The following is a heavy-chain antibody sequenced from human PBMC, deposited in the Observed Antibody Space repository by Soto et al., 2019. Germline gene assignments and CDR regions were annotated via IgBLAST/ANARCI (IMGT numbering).Heavy chain of an antibody. Sequence: EVQLVESGGGLVQPGGSLRLSCVASGFTFSTYWMSWVRQAPGKGLEWVANIRQDGGAKDYVDSVKGRFTISRDNAKNSQYLLMNSLRVEDTAVYYCVRDHPAAMGDSWGQGTLVTVSS. D-gene: IGHD5-18*01. CDR1: GFTFSTYW. CDR3: VRDHPAAMGDS. J-gene: IGHJ4*02. CDR2: IRQDGGAK. V-gene: IGHV3-7*04.